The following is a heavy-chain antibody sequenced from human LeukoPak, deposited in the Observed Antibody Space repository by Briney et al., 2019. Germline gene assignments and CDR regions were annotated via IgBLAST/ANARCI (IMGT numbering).Heavy chain of an antibody. J-gene: IGHJ4*02. CDR3: ARVNLWAGMVRGVLDY. V-gene: IGHV3-30*04. D-gene: IGHD3-10*01. CDR1: GFTFSSYA. CDR2: ISYDGSNK. Sequence: GGSLRLSCAASGFTFSSYAMHWVRQAPGKGLEWVAVISYDGSNKYYADSVKGRFTISRDNSKNTLYLQINSLRAEDTAVYYCARVNLWAGMVRGVLDYWGQGTLVTVSS.